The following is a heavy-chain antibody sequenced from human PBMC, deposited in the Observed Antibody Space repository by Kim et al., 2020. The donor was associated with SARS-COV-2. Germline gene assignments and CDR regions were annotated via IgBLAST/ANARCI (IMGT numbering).Heavy chain of an antibody. J-gene: IGHJ4*02. CDR2: INYNGGST. V-gene: IGHV3-23*01. Sequence: GGSLRLSCAASGFTFSSYAMSWVRQAPGKGLEWVSAINYNGGSTFYADSVKGRFTISRDNSKNTLYLHLNSLRVDDTALYYCAKTIAATAIRIYFDSWGQGAQVTVSP. D-gene: IGHD6-13*01. CDR3: AKTIAATAIRIYFDS. CDR1: GFTFSSYA.